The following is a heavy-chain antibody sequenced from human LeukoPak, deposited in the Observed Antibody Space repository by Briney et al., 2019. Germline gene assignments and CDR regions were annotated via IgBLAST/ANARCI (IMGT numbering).Heavy chain of an antibody. CDR2: INPNSGGT. CDR3: ARGVAAAGSRLDP. CDR1: GYCFTGYF. V-gene: IGHV1-2*02. Sequence: GASVKVPCKTSGYCFTGYFIHWVRQAPGQGFEWLGWINPNSGGTKYAQKFQDRVSMTRDTSIGAAYMELNSLRLDDTAVYYCARGVAAAGSRLDPWGQGTLITVSS. D-gene: IGHD6-13*01. J-gene: IGHJ5*02.